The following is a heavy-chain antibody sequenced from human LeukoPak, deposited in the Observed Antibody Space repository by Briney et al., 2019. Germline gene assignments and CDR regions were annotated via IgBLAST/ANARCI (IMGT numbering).Heavy chain of an antibody. CDR3: AKESRVRGVSIRESHYHYYYGMDV. D-gene: IGHD3-10*01. J-gene: IGHJ6*02. Sequence: PSQTLSLTCSVSGGSINNFYWTWIRQPAGKGLEWIGRIYTNGDTNYNPSLKSRLTLSVDAFKNQFSLKLNSVTAADAALYFCAKESRVRGVSIRESHYHYYYGMDVWGRGITVTVSS. V-gene: IGHV4-4*07. CDR2: IYTNGDT. CDR1: GGSINNFY.